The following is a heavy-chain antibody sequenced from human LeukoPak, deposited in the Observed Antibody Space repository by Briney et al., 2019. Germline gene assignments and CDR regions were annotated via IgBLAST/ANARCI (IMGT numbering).Heavy chain of an antibody. Sequence: PSETLSLTCSVSGASINSHYWTWIRQPAGKGLEWIGRIYISGSTNYSPSLKSRVTMSVDTSKNQFSLNLISVTAADTAVYYCARALNPLPGTYYFDYWGQGTLLTVSS. CDR3: ARALNPLPGTYYFDY. D-gene: IGHD2-15*01. CDR1: GASINSHY. CDR2: IYISGST. J-gene: IGHJ4*02. V-gene: IGHV4-4*07.